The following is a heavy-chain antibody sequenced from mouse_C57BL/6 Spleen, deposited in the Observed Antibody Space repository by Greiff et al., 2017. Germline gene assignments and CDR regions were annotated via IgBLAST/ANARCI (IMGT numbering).Heavy chain of an antibody. CDR3: ARHLMVTTAYYFDY. CDR2: ISGGGGNT. CDR1: GFTFSSYT. V-gene: IGHV5-9*01. J-gene: IGHJ2*01. D-gene: IGHD2-3*01. Sequence: EVKLVESGGGLVKPGGSLKLSCAASGFTFSSYTMSWVRQTPEKRLEWVATISGGGGNTYYPDSVKGRFTISRDNAKNTLYLQMSSLRSEDTALYYCARHLMVTTAYYFDYWGQGTTLTVSS.